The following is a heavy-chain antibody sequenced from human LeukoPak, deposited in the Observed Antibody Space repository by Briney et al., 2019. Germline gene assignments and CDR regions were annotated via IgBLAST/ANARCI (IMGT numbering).Heavy chain of an antibody. CDR3: ARLRYFDY. Sequence: SETLSLTCAVYGGSFSGYYWSWIRQPPGKGLEWIGEINHSGSTNYNPSLKSRVTISVDTSKNQFSLKLGSVTAADTAVYYCARLRYFDYWGQGTLVTVSS. CDR1: GGSFSGYY. V-gene: IGHV4-34*01. D-gene: IGHD3-9*01. CDR2: INHSGST. J-gene: IGHJ4*02.